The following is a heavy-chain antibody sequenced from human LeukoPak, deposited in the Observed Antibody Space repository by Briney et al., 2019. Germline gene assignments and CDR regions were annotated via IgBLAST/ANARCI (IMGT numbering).Heavy chain of an antibody. CDR3: ARRGIAVAGNDASDI. V-gene: IGHV5-51*01. D-gene: IGHD6-19*01. CDR1: GYSFTSYW. Sequence: GESLKISCKGSGYSFTSYWIGWVRQMPGKGLEWMEIIYPGDSDTRYSPSFQGQVTISADKSISTAYLQWSSLKASDTAMYYCARRGIAVAGNDASDIWGQGTMVTVSS. CDR2: IYPGDSDT. J-gene: IGHJ3*02.